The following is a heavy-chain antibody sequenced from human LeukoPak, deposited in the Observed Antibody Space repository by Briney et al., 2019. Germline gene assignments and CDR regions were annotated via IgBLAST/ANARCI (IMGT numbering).Heavy chain of an antibody. Sequence: SETLSLTCTVSGGSISSGDYYWSWIRQPPGKGLEWIGYIYYSGSTYYNPSLKSRVTISVDTSKNQFSLKLSSVTAADTAVYYCARGAFDCSTSCYLYYYYMDVWGKGTTVTVSS. V-gene: IGHV4-30-4*08. CDR2: IYYSGST. CDR1: GGSISSGDYY. J-gene: IGHJ6*03. CDR3: ARGAFDCSTSCYLYYYYMDV. D-gene: IGHD2-2*01.